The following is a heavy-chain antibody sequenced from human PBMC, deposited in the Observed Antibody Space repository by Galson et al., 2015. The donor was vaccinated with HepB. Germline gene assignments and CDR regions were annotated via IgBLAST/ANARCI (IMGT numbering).Heavy chain of an antibody. D-gene: IGHD6-13*01. J-gene: IGHJ1*01. CDR1: GYNFTIYG. CDR2: INTYNGNT. Sequence: SVKVSCKASGYNFTIYGITWVRQAPGQGLEWMGWINTYNGNTNYAQNHQDRVTMTTDTYTATAYLDLRSLTPDDTAVYYCARRNSAAGGLIQYWGQGTLITVSS. V-gene: IGHV1-18*01. CDR3: ARRNSAAGGLIQY.